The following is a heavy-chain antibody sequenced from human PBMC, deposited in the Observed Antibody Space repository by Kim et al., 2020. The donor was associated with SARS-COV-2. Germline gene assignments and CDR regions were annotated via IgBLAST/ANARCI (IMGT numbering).Heavy chain of an antibody. CDR2: INHSGST. Sequence: SETLSLTCAVYGGSFSGYYWSWIRQPPGKGLEWIGEINHSGSTNYNPSLKSRVTISVDTSKNQFSLKLSSVTAADTAVYYCARGGHMVRYGMDVWGQGTTVTVSS. J-gene: IGHJ6*02. D-gene: IGHD3-10*01. CDR1: GGSFSGYY. CDR3: ARGGHMVRYGMDV. V-gene: IGHV4-34*01.